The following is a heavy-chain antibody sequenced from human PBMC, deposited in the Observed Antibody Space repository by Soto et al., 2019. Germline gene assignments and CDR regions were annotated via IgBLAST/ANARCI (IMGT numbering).Heavy chain of an antibody. Sequence: GGSLRLSCAASGFTFSDFWMSWVRQAPGKGLEWVATIKPDGSEHYYVDSVKGRFTIFRDNAKNSLYLQLNSLRADDTAIYYCARESRSAFDYWVQGTPVTVSS. J-gene: IGHJ4*02. V-gene: IGHV3-7*01. CDR2: IKPDGSEH. CDR1: GFTFSDFW. D-gene: IGHD6-19*01. CDR3: ARESRSAFDY.